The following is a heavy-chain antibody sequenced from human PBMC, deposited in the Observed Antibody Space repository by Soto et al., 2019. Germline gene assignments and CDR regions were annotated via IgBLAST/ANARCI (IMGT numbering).Heavy chain of an antibody. J-gene: IGHJ5*02. Sequence: GGSLRLSCAASGFTFSSYAMSWVRQAPGKGLEWVSAISGSGGSTYYADSVKGRFTISRDNSKNTLYLQMNSLRAEDTAVYYCAKTPRRFLEWLPANWFDPWGQGTLVTVSS. D-gene: IGHD3-3*01. V-gene: IGHV3-23*01. CDR1: GFTFSSYA. CDR3: AKTPRRFLEWLPANWFDP. CDR2: ISGSGGST.